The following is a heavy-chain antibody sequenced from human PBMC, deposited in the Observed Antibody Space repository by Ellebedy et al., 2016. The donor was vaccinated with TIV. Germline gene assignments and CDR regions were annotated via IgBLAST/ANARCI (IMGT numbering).Heavy chain of an antibody. CDR3: ARGFHSIGEAFDS. CDR2: IIPIFGTA. V-gene: IGHV1-69*13. Sequence: SVKVSXKASGGTFSSYAISWVRQAPGQGLEWMGGIIPIFGTANYAQKFQGRVTITADESTSTAYMELSSLGSEDTAVYYCARGFHSIGEAFDSWGQGTMVTVSS. J-gene: IGHJ3*02. D-gene: IGHD6-25*01. CDR1: GGTFSSYA.